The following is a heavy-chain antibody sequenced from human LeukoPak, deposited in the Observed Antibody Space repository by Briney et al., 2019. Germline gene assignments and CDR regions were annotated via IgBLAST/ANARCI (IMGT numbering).Heavy chain of an antibody. D-gene: IGHD3-10*01. CDR2: INHSGST. CDR3: ARGRVWFGELAPRRRGLFDY. V-gene: IGHV4-34*01. Sequence: KASETLSLTCAVYGGSFSGYYWSWIRQPPGKGLEWIGEINHSGSTNYNPSLKSRVTISVDTSKNQFSLKLSSVTAADTAVYYCARGRVWFGELAPRRRGLFDYWGQGTLVTVSS. J-gene: IGHJ4*02. CDR1: GGSFSGYY.